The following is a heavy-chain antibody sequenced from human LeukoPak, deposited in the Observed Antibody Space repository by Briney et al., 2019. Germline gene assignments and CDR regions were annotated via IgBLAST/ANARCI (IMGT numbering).Heavy chain of an antibody. CDR3: ARDGQVAAGTIDY. J-gene: IGHJ4*02. CDR2: INPSGGST. CDR1: GGTFSSYA. D-gene: IGHD6-13*01. Sequence: ASVKVSCKASGGTFSSYAISWVRQAPGQGLEWMGIINPSGGSTSYAQKFQGRVTMTRDTSTSTVYMELSSLRSEDTAVYYCARDGQVAAGTIDYWGQGTLVTVSS. V-gene: IGHV1-46*01.